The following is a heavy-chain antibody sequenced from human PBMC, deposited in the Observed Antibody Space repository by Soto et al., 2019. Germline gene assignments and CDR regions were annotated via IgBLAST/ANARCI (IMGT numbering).Heavy chain of an antibody. CDR1: GGTFSSYA. J-gene: IGHJ6*02. CDR2: IIPIFGTA. CDR3: ASYCSGGSCHYYYYGMDV. Sequence: QVQLVQSGAEVKKPGSSVKVSCKASGGTFSSYAISWVRQAPGQGLEWMGGIIPIFGTANYAQKFQGRVTITADESTSTAYMELSSRRSEDTAVYYCASYCSGGSCHYYYYGMDVWGQGTTVTVSS. V-gene: IGHV1-69*01. D-gene: IGHD2-15*01.